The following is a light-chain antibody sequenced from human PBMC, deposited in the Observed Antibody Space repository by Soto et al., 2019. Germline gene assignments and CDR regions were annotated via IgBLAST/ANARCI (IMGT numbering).Light chain of an antibody. J-gene: IGKJ5*01. CDR2: DAS. CDR1: QNINNY. V-gene: IGKV3-11*01. Sequence: EIVLTQSPATLSLSPGERATLSCRASQNINNYLGWYQQKPGQAPRLLIYDASNRATGIPARFSGSGSGTDFTLTISSLEPEDFAVYYCQQRSNWPPITFGQGTRLEIK. CDR3: QQRSNWPPIT.